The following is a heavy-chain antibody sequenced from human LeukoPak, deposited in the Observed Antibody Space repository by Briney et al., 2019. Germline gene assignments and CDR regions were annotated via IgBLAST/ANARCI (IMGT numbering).Heavy chain of an antibody. V-gene: IGHV4-39*01. Sequence: SETLSLTCTVSGGSISSSSYYWGWIRQPPGKGLEWIGSIYYSGSTYYNPSLKSRVTISVDTSKNQFSLKLSSVTAADTAVYYCARLFGSWYIYFDYWGQGTLVTVSS. CDR2: IYYSGST. J-gene: IGHJ4*02. CDR3: ARLFGSWYIYFDY. D-gene: IGHD6-13*01. CDR1: GGSISSSSYY.